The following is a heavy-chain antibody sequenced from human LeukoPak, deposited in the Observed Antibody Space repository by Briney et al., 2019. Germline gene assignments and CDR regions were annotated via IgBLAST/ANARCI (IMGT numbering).Heavy chain of an antibody. J-gene: IGHJ4*02. D-gene: IGHD1-14*01. Sequence: GGSLRLSCAASGFTVITNDMTWLRQATGKGVEWVSVLYSDGNTKYADSVQGRFTISRDNSKNTLYLEMNSLSPDDTAVYYCARGVEPLAANTLAYWGQGTLVTVSS. V-gene: IGHV3-53*01. CDR2: LYSDGNT. CDR1: GFTVITND. CDR3: ARGVEPLAANTLAY.